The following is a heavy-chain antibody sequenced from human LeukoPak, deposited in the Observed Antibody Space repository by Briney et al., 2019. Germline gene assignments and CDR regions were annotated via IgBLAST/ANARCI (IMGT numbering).Heavy chain of an antibody. J-gene: IGHJ4*02. D-gene: IGHD3-10*01. V-gene: IGHV1-8*01. CDR3: ARANYYGSGSYYLPVFDY. CDR1: GHTFTSYD. Sequence: GASVKVSCKASGHTFTSYDINWERQATGQGLEWMGWMNPNSGNTGYAQKFQGRVTMTRNTSISTAYMELSSLRSEDTAVYYCARANYYGSGSYYLPVFDYWGQGTLVTVSS. CDR2: MNPNSGNT.